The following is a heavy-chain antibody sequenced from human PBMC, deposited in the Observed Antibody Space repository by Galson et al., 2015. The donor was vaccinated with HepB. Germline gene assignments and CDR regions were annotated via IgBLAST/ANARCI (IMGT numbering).Heavy chain of an antibody. CDR3: ARAEVVTYYHYGMDV. D-gene: IGHD3-22*01. V-gene: IGHV1-69*01. CDR2: IIPIFGTA. Sequence: FCQASGGTFSSYAISWVRQAPGQGLEWMGGIIPIFGTANYAQKFKGRVTITADESTSTAYMELSSLRSEDTAVYYCARAEVVTYYHYGMDVWGQGTTVTVSS. CDR1: GGTFSSYA. J-gene: IGHJ6*02.